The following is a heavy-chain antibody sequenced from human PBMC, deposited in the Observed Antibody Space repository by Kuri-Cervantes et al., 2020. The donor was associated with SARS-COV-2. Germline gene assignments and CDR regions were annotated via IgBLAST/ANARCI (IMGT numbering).Heavy chain of an antibody. CDR2: MNPNSGNT. CDR1: GYTFTSYD. J-gene: IGHJ4*02. CDR3: ARGGAYDFWSGYYYEGIPFDY. Sequence: ASVKVSCKASGYTFTSYDINWVRQATGQGLEWMGWMNPNSGNTGYAQKFQGRVTITRNTSISTAYMELSSLRSEDTAVYCCARGGAYDFWSGYYYEGIPFDYRGQGTPVTVSS. D-gene: IGHD3-3*01. V-gene: IGHV1-8*03.